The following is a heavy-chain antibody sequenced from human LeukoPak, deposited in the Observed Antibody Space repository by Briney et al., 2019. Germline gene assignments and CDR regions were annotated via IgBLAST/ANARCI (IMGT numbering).Heavy chain of an antibody. CDR2: INPNSGGT. CDR3: ARDGSGVWFDY. Sequence: GASVKVSCKASGYTFTGYYMHWVRQAPGQGLEWMGWINPNSGGTNYAQKLQGRVTLTTDTSTSTAYMELRSLRSEDTAVYYCARDGSGVWFDYWGQGTLVTVSS. CDR1: GYTFTGYY. V-gene: IGHV1-2*02. D-gene: IGHD3-10*01. J-gene: IGHJ4*02.